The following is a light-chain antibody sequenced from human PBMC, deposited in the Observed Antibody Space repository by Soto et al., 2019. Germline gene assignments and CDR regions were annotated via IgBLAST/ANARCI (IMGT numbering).Light chain of an antibody. V-gene: IGLV1-44*01. CDR2: SNN. Sequence: SVLTQPPAASGTPGQRVTISCSGSSSNIGSNTVNWYQQLPGTAPKLLIYSNNQRPSRVPDRFSGSKSGTSASLAISGLQSEDEADYYCAAWDDSLNGLVFGTGTKVTVL. CDR3: AAWDDSLNGLV. J-gene: IGLJ1*01. CDR1: SSNIGSNT.